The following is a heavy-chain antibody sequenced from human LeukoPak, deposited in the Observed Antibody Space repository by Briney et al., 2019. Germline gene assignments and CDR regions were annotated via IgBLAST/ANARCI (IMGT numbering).Heavy chain of an antibody. J-gene: IGHJ3*02. CDR3: ARKGSSYDSSGTDAFDI. Sequence: SVKVSCKASGYTFTSYGISWVRQAPGQGLEWMGRIIPILGIANYAQKFQGRVTITADKSTSTAYMELSSLRSEDTAVYYCARKGSSYDSSGTDAFDIWGQGTMVTVSS. CDR1: GYTFTSYG. CDR2: IIPILGIA. V-gene: IGHV1-69*04. D-gene: IGHD3-22*01.